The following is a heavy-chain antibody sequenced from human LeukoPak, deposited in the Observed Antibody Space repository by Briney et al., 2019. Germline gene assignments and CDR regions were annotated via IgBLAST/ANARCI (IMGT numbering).Heavy chain of an antibody. D-gene: IGHD5-18*01. Sequence: GGSLRLSCAASGFTFSSYGMHWVRQAPGKGLEWVAVISYDGSNKYYADSVKGRFTISRDNSKNTLYLQMNSLRAEDTAVYYCAIFSLDGYSYGNYYFDYWGQGTLVTVSS. J-gene: IGHJ4*02. CDR2: ISYDGSNK. CDR1: GFTFSSYG. CDR3: AIFSLDGYSYGNYYFDY. V-gene: IGHV3-30*03.